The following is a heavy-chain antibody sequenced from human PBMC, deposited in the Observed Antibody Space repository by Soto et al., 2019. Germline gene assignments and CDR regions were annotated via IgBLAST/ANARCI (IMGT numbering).Heavy chain of an antibody. CDR1: GFTFSDYY. V-gene: IGHV3-11*01. Sequence: GGSLRLSCAASGFTFSDYYMSWIRQAPGKGLEWVSYISSSGSTIYYADSVKGRFTISRDNAKNSLYLQMNSLRAEDTAVYYCARALDSGYFNWFDPWGQGTLVTVSS. CDR3: ARALDSGYFNWFDP. J-gene: IGHJ5*02. CDR2: ISSSGSTI. D-gene: IGHD3-22*01.